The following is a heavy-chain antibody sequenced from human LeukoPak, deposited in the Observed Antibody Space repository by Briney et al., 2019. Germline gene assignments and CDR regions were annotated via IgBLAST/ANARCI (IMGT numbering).Heavy chain of an antibody. Sequence: SETLSLTCTVSGGSISSYYWSWIRQPAGKGLEWIGRIYTSGSTNYNPSLKSRVTMSVDTSKNQFSLKLSSVTAADTAVHYCARVYSSSWYYYYYMDVWGKGTTVTVSS. CDR1: GGSISSYY. D-gene: IGHD6-6*01. V-gene: IGHV4-4*07. CDR2: IYTSGST. CDR3: ARVYSSSWYYYYYMDV. J-gene: IGHJ6*03.